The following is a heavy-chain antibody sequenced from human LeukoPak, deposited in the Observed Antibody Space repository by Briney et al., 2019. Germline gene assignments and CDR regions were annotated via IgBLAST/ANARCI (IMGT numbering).Heavy chain of an antibody. D-gene: IGHD1-1*01. Sequence: GGSLRLSCAASGFTFSRIAMSGVRQAPGKGLEWASAIRSNGETVYNADSVKGRFTISRDNSRQTLFLQMSSLRVEDTATYYCAKGQELDDGVFDSWGQGTLVTVSS. V-gene: IGHV3-23*01. CDR2: IRSNGETV. CDR3: AKGQELDDGVFDS. CDR1: GFTFSRIA. J-gene: IGHJ4*02.